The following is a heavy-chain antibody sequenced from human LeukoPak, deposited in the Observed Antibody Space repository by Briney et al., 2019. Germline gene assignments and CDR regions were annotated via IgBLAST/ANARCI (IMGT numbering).Heavy chain of an antibody. Sequence: GESLKISCKASGYSFTDYWIVWLRQMPGKGLEWMGVIYPGDSDTRYSPSLDGQVTISADKSVSTTYLQWSSLQASDTAMYYCARPSSLYGGTSEDYWGQGTLVTVSS. CDR2: IYPGDSDT. CDR3: ARPSSLYGGTSEDY. J-gene: IGHJ4*02. V-gene: IGHV5-51*01. D-gene: IGHD4-23*01. CDR1: GYSFTDYW.